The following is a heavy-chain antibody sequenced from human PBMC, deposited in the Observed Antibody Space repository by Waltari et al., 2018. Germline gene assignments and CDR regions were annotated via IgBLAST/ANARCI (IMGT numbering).Heavy chain of an antibody. D-gene: IGHD2-2*01. CDR3: ARRKGYCTSSTCPPVQGYFGY. CDR1: GYMFTNYY. J-gene: IGHJ4*02. CDR2: INPNSGGR. Sequence: QVQLVQSGAEVKKPGASVKIAFKASGYMFTNYYMYWVRQAPGQGLEWMGWINPNSGGRNHAQKFQGRVTMTRDTSISTAYMELTRLRSDDTAVYFCARRKGYCTSSTCPPVQGYFGYWGQGTLVTVSS. V-gene: IGHV1-2*02.